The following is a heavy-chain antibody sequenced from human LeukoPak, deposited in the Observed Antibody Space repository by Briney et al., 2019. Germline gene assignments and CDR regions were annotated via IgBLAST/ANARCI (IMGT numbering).Heavy chain of an antibody. D-gene: IGHD1-14*01. CDR3: ARQASVRTRFDP. CDR2: INPNSGGT. V-gene: IGHV1-2*02. CDR1: GYTFTGYY. Sequence: GASVKVSCKASGYTFTGYYMHWVRQAPGQGLEWMGWINPNSGGTNYAQKFQGRDTMTRDTSISTAYLKLSRPRSDDTAVYYCARQASVRTRFDPWGQGTLVTVSS. J-gene: IGHJ5*02.